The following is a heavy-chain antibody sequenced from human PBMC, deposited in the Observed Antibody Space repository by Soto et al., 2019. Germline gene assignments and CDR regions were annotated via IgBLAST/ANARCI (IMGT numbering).Heavy chain of an antibody. V-gene: IGHV3-30*18. Sequence: PGGSLRLSCAASGFTFSSYGIHWVRQAPGKGLEWVAVISYDGSNKYYADSVKGRFTISRDDSKNTLYLQMNSLRAEGTAVYYCAKQGPPHHNWFDPWGQGTVVTVSS. J-gene: IGHJ5*02. CDR3: AKQGPPHHNWFDP. CDR2: ISYDGSNK. CDR1: GFTFSSYG.